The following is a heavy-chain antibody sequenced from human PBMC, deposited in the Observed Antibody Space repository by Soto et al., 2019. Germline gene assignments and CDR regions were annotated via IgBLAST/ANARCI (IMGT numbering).Heavy chain of an antibody. CDR3: ATAALTIVVVPAAMLGYYYYMDV. V-gene: IGHV1-24*01. CDR1: GYTLTELS. J-gene: IGHJ6*03. D-gene: IGHD2-2*01. Sequence: ASVKVSCKVSGYTLTELSMHWVRQAPGKGLEWMGGFDPEDGETIYAQKFQGRVTMTEDTPTDTAYMELSSLRSEDTAVYYCATAALTIVVVPAAMLGYYYYMDVWGKGTTVTVSS. CDR2: FDPEDGET.